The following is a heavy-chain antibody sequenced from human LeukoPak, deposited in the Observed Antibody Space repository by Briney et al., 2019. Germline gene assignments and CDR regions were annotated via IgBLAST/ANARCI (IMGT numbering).Heavy chain of an antibody. D-gene: IGHD1-26*01. CDR1: VYTFIGYA. Sequence: ASVKVSCTASVYTFIGYAMHWVRQAPGQGLEWMGWINPNNGGTKYAQKFKGRVTMTRDTSISTVYIEVSNLRSDDTAVYYCARGGGSYHVDFWGQGTLVTVSS. CDR2: INPNNGGT. V-gene: IGHV1-2*02. CDR3: ARGGGSYHVDF. J-gene: IGHJ4*02.